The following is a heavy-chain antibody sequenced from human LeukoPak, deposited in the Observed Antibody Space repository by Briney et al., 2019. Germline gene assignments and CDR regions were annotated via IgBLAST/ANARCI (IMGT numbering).Heavy chain of an antibody. CDR1: GGSISSSSYY. Sequence: SETLSLTGTVSGGSISSSSYYWGWIRQPPGKGLEWIGSIYYSGSTYYNPSLKSRVTISVDTSKNQFSLKLSSVTAADTAVYYCARVGRMVRGVRVNWFDPWGQGTLVTVSS. D-gene: IGHD3-10*01. J-gene: IGHJ5*02. V-gene: IGHV4-39*07. CDR2: IYYSGST. CDR3: ARVGRMVRGVRVNWFDP.